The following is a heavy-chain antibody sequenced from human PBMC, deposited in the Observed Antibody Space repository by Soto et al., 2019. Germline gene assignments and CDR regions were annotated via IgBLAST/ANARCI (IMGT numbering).Heavy chain of an antibody. Sequence: QVQLVESGGGVVQPGRSLRLSCAASGFTFSSYGMHWVRQAPGKGLEWVAVIWYDGSNKYYADSVKGRFTISRDNSKNTLYLPMNSLRAEDTAVYYCARALGYCSGGSCYNDAFDIWGQGTMVTVSS. CDR2: IWYDGSNK. J-gene: IGHJ3*02. D-gene: IGHD2-15*01. V-gene: IGHV3-33*01. CDR1: GFTFSSYG. CDR3: ARALGYCSGGSCYNDAFDI.